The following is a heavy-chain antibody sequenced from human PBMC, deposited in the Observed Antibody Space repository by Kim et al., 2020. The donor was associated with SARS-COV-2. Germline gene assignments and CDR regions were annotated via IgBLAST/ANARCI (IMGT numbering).Heavy chain of an antibody. J-gene: IGHJ5*02. CDR3: ASVCRCWYESSGCFYP. Sequence: SETLSLTCTVSGGSVSSGCYYWSWLPQPPGKGLDWVGYIYYSGSSNHTPTLKSRISVSVDTTQNPFSLRLGSATAAATAVCYSASVCRCWYESSGCFYP. D-gene: IGHD3-22*01. CDR2: IYYSGSS. CDR1: GGSVSSGCYY. V-gene: IGHV4-61*03.